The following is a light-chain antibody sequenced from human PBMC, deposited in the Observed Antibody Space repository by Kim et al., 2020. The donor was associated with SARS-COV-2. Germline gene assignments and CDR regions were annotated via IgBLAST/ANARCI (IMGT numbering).Light chain of an antibody. Sequence: GDRVTITCRASQSIITYLNWYQQKPGKPPKLLIHSTSSLQSGVPSRFSGSGSGTDFTLTITSLQPEDFASYYCQQSFTFPYTFGQGTKLEI. CDR1: QSIITY. V-gene: IGKV1-39*01. J-gene: IGKJ2*01. CDR2: STS. CDR3: QQSFTFPYT.